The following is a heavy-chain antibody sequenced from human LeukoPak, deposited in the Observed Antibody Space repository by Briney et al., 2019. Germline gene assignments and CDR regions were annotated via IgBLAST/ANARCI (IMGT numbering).Heavy chain of an antibody. CDR2: IYTSGST. D-gene: IGHD3-10*01. J-gene: IGHJ5*02. Sequence: SETLSLTCTVSGGSISSGSYYWSWIRQPAGKGLEWIGRIYTSGSTNYNPSLKSRATISVDTSKNQFSLKLSSVTAADTAVYYCAREAYYYGSVPDPWGQGTLVTVSS. V-gene: IGHV4-61*02. CDR3: AREAYYYGSVPDP. CDR1: GGSISSGSYY.